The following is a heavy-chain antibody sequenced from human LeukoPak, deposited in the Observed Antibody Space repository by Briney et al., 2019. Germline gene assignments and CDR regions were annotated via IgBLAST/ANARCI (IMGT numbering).Heavy chain of an antibody. D-gene: IGHD3-16*02. J-gene: IGHJ4*02. V-gene: IGHV1-18*01. CDR2: ISTYNANT. CDR3: ARVFSFGDYIWGSYRYYFDY. CDR1: GYTFTSFG. Sequence: GASVKVSCKASGYTFTSFGISWVRRAPGQGLEWMGWISTYNANTNYAQKLQGRVTMTTDTSTSTAYMELRSLRSDDTAVYFCARVFSFGDYIWGSYRYYFDYWGQGTLVTVSS.